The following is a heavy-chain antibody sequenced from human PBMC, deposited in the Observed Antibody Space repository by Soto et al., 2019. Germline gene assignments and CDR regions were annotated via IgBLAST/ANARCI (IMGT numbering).Heavy chain of an antibody. Sequence: GESLKISCKGSGYSFTTYWIGWVRQMPGKGLEWMGIIYPGDSDTRYSPSFQGQVTISVDKSISTAYLQWSSLKASDTAMFYCARGCYPSDSYCYVLDYWGQGTLVTVSS. J-gene: IGHJ4*02. CDR3: ARGCYPSDSYCYVLDY. V-gene: IGHV5-51*01. D-gene: IGHD3-22*01. CDR2: IYPGDSDT. CDR1: GYSFTTYW.